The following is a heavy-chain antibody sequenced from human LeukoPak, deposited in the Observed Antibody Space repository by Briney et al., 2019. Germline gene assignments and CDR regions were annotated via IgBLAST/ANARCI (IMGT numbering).Heavy chain of an antibody. Sequence: GSLRLSCAASGFTFSSYSMNWIRQPPGKGLEWIGEINHSGSTNYNPSLKSRVTISVDTSKNQFSLKLSSVTAADTAVYYCARAGDAFDIWGQGTMVTVSS. CDR1: GFTFSSYS. CDR2: INHSGST. CDR3: ARAGDAFDI. J-gene: IGHJ3*02. V-gene: IGHV4-34*01.